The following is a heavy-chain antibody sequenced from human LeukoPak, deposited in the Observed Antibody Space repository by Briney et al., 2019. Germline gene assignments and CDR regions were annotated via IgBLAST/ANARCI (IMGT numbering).Heavy chain of an antibody. D-gene: IGHD3-10*01. J-gene: IGHJ3*01. V-gene: IGHV3-21*01. CDR1: GFTFSRYG. Sequence: GGSLRLSCAASGFTFSRYGMNWVRQAPGKGLEWVSFISSSSRFLYSSDSLKGRFTISRDNAKNSLFLQMDSLRVDDTAVYYCAREDGSGLRAFDVWGQGTMVTVSS. CDR2: ISSSSRFL. CDR3: AREDGSGLRAFDV.